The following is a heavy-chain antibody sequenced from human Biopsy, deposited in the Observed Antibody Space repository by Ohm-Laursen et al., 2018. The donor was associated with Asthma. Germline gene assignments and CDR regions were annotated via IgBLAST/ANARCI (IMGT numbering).Heavy chain of an antibody. J-gene: IGHJ6*02. Sequence: VASVKVSCKVSGGTFSRYAISWVRQAPGQGLEWMGGIIPVFGTSNYAQKFQGRVTFTADESTSTAYMELSSLRSEDTAVYYCARDPHNSYLAPLRTKFNYYYYGMDVWGQGTTVTVSS. CDR3: ARDPHNSYLAPLRTKFNYYYYGMDV. D-gene: IGHD1-7*01. V-gene: IGHV1-69*13. CDR1: GGTFSRYA. CDR2: IIPVFGTS.